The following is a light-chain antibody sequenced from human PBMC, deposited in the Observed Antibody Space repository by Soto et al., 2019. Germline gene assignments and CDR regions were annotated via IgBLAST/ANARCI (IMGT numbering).Light chain of an antibody. J-gene: IGLJ3*02. CDR2: EVN. Sequence: SALTQPASVSGSPGQSITISCTGTSSDVGAYNYVSWYQQHPGKAPKLMIFEVNNRPSGVSNRFSGSKSGNTASLTISGLQAEDEADYYCSSYTSSSTLVFGGGTKVTVL. V-gene: IGLV2-14*01. CDR3: SSYTSSSTLV. CDR1: SSDVGAYNY.